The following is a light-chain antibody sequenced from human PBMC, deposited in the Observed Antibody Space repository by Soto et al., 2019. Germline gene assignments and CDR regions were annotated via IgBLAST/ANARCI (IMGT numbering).Light chain of an antibody. J-gene: IGLJ2*01. CDR3: SSSITNYIVV. CDR1: SSDVGDYNY. CDR2: EVS. Sequence: QSALTQPASVSGSPGQSITISCTGTSSDVGDYNYVSWYQQHPGKAPKLIVYEVSHRLSGVSDRFSGSKSGHTASLTISGLQDDDEADYYCSSSITNYIVVFGGGTKVTVL. V-gene: IGLV2-14*01.